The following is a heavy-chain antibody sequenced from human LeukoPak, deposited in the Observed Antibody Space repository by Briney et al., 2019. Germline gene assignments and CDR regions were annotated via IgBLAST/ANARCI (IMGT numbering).Heavy chain of an antibody. CDR1: GGSFSGYY. CDR3: ARTLGSASYSLIAY. J-gene: IGHJ4*02. CDR2: INHSGST. Sequence: SETLSLTCAVYGGSFSGYYWSWIRQPPGKGLEWIGEINHSGSTNYNPSLKSRVTMSVDTSRNQFSLKLTSVTAADTAVYYCARTLGSASYSLIAYWGQGTLVTVSS. V-gene: IGHV4-34*01. D-gene: IGHD3-10*01.